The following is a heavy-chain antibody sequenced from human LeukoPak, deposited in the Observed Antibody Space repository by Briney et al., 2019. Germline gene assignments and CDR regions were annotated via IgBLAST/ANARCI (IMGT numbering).Heavy chain of an antibody. J-gene: IGHJ4*02. V-gene: IGHV3-9*01. CDR2: ISWNSGSI. Sequence: GRSLRLSCSASGFTFDDYAMHWVRQAPGKGLEWVSGISWNSGSIGYADSVKGRFTISRDNAKNSLYLQMNSLRAEDTALYYCAKSSGYYYGSGGPDHFDYWGQGTLVTVSS. D-gene: IGHD3-10*01. CDR1: GFTFDDYA. CDR3: AKSSGYYYGSGGPDHFDY.